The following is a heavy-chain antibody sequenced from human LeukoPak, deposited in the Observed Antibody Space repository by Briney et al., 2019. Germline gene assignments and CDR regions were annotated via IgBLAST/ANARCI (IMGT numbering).Heavy chain of an antibody. V-gene: IGHV3-23*01. CDR3: AKDPTVGEWPNWFDP. J-gene: IGHJ5*02. D-gene: IGHD3-16*01. CDR1: GFTFSSYA. CDR2: ISGSGGAT. Sequence: GGSLRLSCAASGFTFSSYAMGWVRQAPEGGLQWVSAISGSGGATYSADSVKGRFTISRDNSKNTLYLQMNTLRAEDTAVYYCAKDPTVGEWPNWFDPWSQGTLVTVSS.